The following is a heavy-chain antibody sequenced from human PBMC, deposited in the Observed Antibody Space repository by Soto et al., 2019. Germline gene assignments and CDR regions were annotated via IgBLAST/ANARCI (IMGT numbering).Heavy chain of an antibody. CDR3: ARADYYDSSGSTTIDY. Sequence: GGSLRLSCAASGFTFISYAMHWVRQAPGKGLEWVAVISYDGSNKYYADSVKGRFTISRDNSKNTLYLQMNSLRAEDTAVYYCARADYYDSSGSTTIDYWGQGTLVTVSS. J-gene: IGHJ4*02. CDR1: GFTFISYA. CDR2: ISYDGSNK. D-gene: IGHD3-22*01. V-gene: IGHV3-30-3*01.